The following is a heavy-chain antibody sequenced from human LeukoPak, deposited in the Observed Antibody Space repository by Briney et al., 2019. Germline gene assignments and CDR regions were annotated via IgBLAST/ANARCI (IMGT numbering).Heavy chain of an antibody. CDR3: AKFPAAGTGVFAY. CDR2: ISGSGGST. D-gene: IGHD6-13*01. Sequence: AGGSLRLSCAASGFTFSSYAMSWVRQAPGKGLEWVSAISGSGGSTYYADSVKGRFTISRDNSKNTLYLQMNSLRAEDTAVYYCAKFPAAGTGVFAYWGQGTLVTVSS. J-gene: IGHJ4*02. CDR1: GFTFSSYA. V-gene: IGHV3-23*01.